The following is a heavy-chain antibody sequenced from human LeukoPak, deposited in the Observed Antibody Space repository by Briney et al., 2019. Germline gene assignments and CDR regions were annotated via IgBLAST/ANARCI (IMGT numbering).Heavy chain of an antibody. V-gene: IGHV4-59*08. J-gene: IGHJ3*02. CDR1: GGSISSYY. D-gene: IGHD2-21*01. CDR2: IYYSGTT. Sequence: PSETLSLTCTVSGGSISSYYWSWIRQPPGKGLEWIGHIYYSGTTNYKPSLKTRVTISVDTSKNQLSLKLSSVTAADTAVYYCASFRGDDAFDIWGQGTMVTVSS. CDR3: ASFRGDDAFDI.